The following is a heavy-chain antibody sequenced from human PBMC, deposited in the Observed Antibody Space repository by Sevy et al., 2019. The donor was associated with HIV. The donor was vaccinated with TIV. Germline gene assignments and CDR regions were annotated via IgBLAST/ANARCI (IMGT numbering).Heavy chain of an antibody. CDR1: GFTFSDYY. Sequence: GGSLRLSCAASGFTFSDYYMSWIRQAPGKGLEWVAVIWYDGSYEYYADSVKGRFTISRDNAKSTLYLQMNRLRAEDTTVYYCAKTFAIFGVLMSPDFDPWGQGTLVTVSS. J-gene: IGHJ5*02. CDR3: AKTFAIFGVLMSPDFDP. D-gene: IGHD3-3*01. V-gene: IGHV3-33*06. CDR2: IWYDGSYE.